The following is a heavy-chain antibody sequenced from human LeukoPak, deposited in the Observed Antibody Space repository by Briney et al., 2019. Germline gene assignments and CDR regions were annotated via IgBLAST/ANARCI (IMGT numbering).Heavy chain of an antibody. CDR2: TNPISGYT. D-gene: IGHD6-13*01. V-gene: IGHV1-8*01. CDR1: GYIFTSYD. Sequence: ASVKVSCKASGYIFTSYDINWVRQATGQGLEWMGWTNPISGYTGSAQKFQGRVTMTRNTSINTAYLELSSLRSDDTAVYYCARGNRLYSSSWSSLPFDIWGQGTMVTVSS. CDR3: ARGNRLYSSSWSSLPFDI. J-gene: IGHJ3*02.